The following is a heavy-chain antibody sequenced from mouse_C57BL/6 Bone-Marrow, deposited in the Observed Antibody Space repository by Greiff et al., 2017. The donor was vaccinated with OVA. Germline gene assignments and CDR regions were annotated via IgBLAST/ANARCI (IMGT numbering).Heavy chain of an antibody. Sequence: EVQGVESGGGLVKPGGSLKLSCAASGFTFSDYGMHWVRQAPEKGLEWVAYISSGSSTIYYADTVKGRFTISRDNAKNTLFLQMTSLRSEDTAMYYCAKPPPYYYGSSLGYFDVWGTGTTVTVSS. CDR1: GFTFSDYG. D-gene: IGHD1-1*01. J-gene: IGHJ1*03. CDR2: ISSGSSTI. CDR3: AKPPPYYYGSSLGYFDV. V-gene: IGHV5-17*01.